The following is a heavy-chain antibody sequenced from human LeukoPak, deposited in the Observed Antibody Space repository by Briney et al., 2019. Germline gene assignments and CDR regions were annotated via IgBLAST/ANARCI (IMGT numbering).Heavy chain of an antibody. CDR1: GYTFTSYG. CDR3: ARVHIPWKTTVTTYYFDY. CDR2: ISAYNGNT. Sequence: ASVKVSCKASGYTFTSYGISWVRQAPGQGLEWMGWISAYNGNTNYAQKLQGRVTMTTDTSTSTAYMELRSLRSDDTALYYSARVHIPWKTTVTTYYFDYWGQGTLVTVSS. V-gene: IGHV1-18*01. J-gene: IGHJ4*02. D-gene: IGHD4-17*01.